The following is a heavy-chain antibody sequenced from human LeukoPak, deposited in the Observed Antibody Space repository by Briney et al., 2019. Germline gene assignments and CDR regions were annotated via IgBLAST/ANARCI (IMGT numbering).Heavy chain of an antibody. CDR1: GFTFSNYE. CDR3: ARDTPYYYDSSGYFNDY. CDR2: ISPTGSTI. J-gene: IGHJ4*02. D-gene: IGHD3-22*01. V-gene: IGHV3-48*03. Sequence: PGGSLRLSCAASGFTFSNYEMNWVRQAPGKGLEWISYISPTGSTIHYADSVKGRFTISRDNAKNSLYLQMNSLRAEDTAVYYCARDTPYYYDSSGYFNDYWGQGTLVTVSS.